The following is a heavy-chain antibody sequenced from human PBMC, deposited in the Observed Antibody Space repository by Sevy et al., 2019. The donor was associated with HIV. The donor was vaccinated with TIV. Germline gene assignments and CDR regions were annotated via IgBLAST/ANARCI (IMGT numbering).Heavy chain of an antibody. J-gene: IGHJ6*02. CDR1: GYTFTNYA. CDR2: INGDNGNT. Sequence: ASVKVSCKASGYTFTNYAIHCVRQAPGQRLEWMGWINGDNGNTQFSKKFQGRVTITRDTSASIAYMQLSSLRSEDTGVYYCARDGATAWFFFYGMDVWGQGTTVTVSS. V-gene: IGHV1-3*01. CDR3: ARDGATAWFFFYGMDV. D-gene: IGHD5-18*01.